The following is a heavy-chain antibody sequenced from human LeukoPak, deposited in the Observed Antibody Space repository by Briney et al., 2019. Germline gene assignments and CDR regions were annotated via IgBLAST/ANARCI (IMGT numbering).Heavy chain of an antibody. CDR2: INHSGGT. Sequence: ETLSLTCAVSGCSISSYSRSWVRQPPGKGLEWIWEINHSGGTNYNPSLKSGVTISVDTSKNLYSMKLSSVTAADTDVYYCARGSGYCSSTSYYVRGKFDPWGQGTLVTVSS. CDR1: GCSISSYS. D-gene: IGHD2-2*01. J-gene: IGHJ5*02. CDR3: ARGSGYCSSTSYYVRGKFDP. V-gene: IGHV4-34*01.